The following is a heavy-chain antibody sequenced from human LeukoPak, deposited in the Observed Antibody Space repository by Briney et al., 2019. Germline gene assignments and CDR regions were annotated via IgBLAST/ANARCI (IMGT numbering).Heavy chain of an antibody. CDR3: ARVSSSWYMNWFDP. V-gene: IGHV1-69*13. J-gene: IGHJ5*02. CDR2: IIPIFGTA. D-gene: IGHD6-13*01. CDR1: GYTFTSYG. Sequence: AASVKVSCKASGYTFTSYGISWVRQAPGQGLEWMGGIIPIFGTANYAQKFQGRVTITADESTSTAYMELSSLRSEDTAVYYCARVSSSWYMNWFDPWGQGTLVTVSS.